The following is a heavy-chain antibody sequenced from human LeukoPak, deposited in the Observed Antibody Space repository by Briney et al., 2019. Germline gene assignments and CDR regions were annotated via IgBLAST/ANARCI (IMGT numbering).Heavy chain of an antibody. J-gene: IGHJ5*02. CDR1: GFTFSSYG. CDR2: IWYDGSNK. Sequence: GGSLRLSCAASGFTFSSYGMHWVRQAPGKGLEWVAVIWYDGSNKYYADSVKGRFTISRDNSKNTLYLQMNSLRAEDTAVYYCAKDAKYSGSFPNWFDPWGQGTLVTVSS. V-gene: IGHV3-33*06. D-gene: IGHD1-26*01. CDR3: AKDAKYSGSFPNWFDP.